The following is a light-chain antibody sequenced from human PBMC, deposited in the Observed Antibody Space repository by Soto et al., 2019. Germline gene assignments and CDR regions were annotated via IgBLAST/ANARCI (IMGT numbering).Light chain of an antibody. CDR2: TNT. Sequence: QSALTQPPSASGTPGQRVTISCSGSSSNVGGNPVNWYQHVPTTAPKLLIYTNTQRPSGVPDRFPGSKSGTSASLAISGLQSEDEADYYCASWDDSMNGPVFGTGTKVTVL. CDR3: ASWDDSMNGPV. J-gene: IGLJ1*01. V-gene: IGLV1-44*01. CDR1: SSNVGGNP.